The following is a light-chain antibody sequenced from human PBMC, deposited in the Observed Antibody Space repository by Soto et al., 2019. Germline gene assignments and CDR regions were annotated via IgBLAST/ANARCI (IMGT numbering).Light chain of an antibody. J-gene: IGLJ1*01. Sequence: QSALTQPPSVSGSPGQSVTISCTGTSSDVGGYNRVSWYQQPPGKAPKLLIYDVSNRPSGGSTRFSGSKSGNTASLTISGLQAEDEADYYCNSYATGSAYVFGPGTKVTGL. CDR3: NSYATGSAYV. V-gene: IGLV2-18*02. CDR2: DVS. CDR1: SSDVGGYNR.